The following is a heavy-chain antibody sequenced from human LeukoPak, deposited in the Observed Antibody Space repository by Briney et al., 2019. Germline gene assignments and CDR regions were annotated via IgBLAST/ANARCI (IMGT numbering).Heavy chain of an antibody. CDR3: TRVGYIDEGIDY. Sequence: PGGSLRLSCAASGFTFSNAWMTWVRQAPGKGLEWVGRIKTKTDGGTTDYGAPVKGRFTISRDDSKNTLYLQMNSLRAEDTAIYYCTRVGYIDEGIDYWGQGTLVTVSS. CDR2: IKTKTDGGTT. J-gene: IGHJ4*02. D-gene: IGHD5-24*01. V-gene: IGHV3-15*01. CDR1: GFTFSNAW.